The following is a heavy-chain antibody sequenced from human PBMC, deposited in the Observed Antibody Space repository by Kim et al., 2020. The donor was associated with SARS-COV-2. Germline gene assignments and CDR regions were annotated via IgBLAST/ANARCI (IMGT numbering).Heavy chain of an antibody. D-gene: IGHD1-26*01. J-gene: IGHJ4*02. V-gene: IGHV3-74*01. CDR3: ARGSGSYGFDS. Sequence: AASVTGRFTNSRDNAKSTLDLQMNSLRPEDTAVYYCARGSGSYGFDSWGQGVLVTVSS.